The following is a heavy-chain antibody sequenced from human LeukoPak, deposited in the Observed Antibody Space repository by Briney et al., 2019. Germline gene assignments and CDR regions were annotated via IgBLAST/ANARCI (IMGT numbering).Heavy chain of an antibody. CDR2: VSYSGNT. CDR1: GGSVSSSSYY. CDR3: ATSPASDYGGGHWFDP. D-gene: IGHD4-23*01. V-gene: IGHV4-39*01. J-gene: IGHJ5*02. Sequence: PSETLSLTCTVSGGSVSSSSYYWGWIRQPPGKGLVWIGSVSYSGNTHYNPSLKSRVTTSVDMSKNQFSLKLTSVTAADTAVYYCATSPASDYGGGHWFDPWGQGTLVIVSS.